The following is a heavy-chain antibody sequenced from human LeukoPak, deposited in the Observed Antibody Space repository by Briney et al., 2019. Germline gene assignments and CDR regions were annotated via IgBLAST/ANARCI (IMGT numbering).Heavy chain of an antibody. J-gene: IGHJ4*02. CDR3: ARLHLSYSSGWAIFDY. Sequence: SETLSLTCTVSGGSISSSSYYWGWIRQPPGKGLEWIGSIYYSGSTYYNPSLKSRVTISVDTSKNQFSLKLSSVTAADTAVYYCARLHLSYSSGWAIFDYWGQGTLVTVSS. D-gene: IGHD6-19*01. CDR1: GGSISSSSYY. V-gene: IGHV4-39*01. CDR2: IYYSGST.